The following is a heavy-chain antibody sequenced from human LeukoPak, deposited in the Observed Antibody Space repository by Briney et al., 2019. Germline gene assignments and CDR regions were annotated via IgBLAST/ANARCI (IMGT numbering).Heavy chain of an antibody. V-gene: IGHV4-31*03. D-gene: IGHD3-16*01. CDR1: GGSIGSGGYY. J-gene: IGHJ3*02. CDR2: IYYSGST. Sequence: SETLSLTCTVSGGSIGSGGYYWSWIRQHPGKGLEWIGYIYYSGSTYYNPSLKSRVTISVDTSKNQFSLKLSSVTAADTAVYYCARDAEGGGAFDIWGQGTMVTVSS. CDR3: ARDAEGGGAFDI.